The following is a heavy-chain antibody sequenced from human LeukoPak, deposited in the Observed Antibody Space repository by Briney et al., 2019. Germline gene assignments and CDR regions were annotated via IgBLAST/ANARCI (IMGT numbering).Heavy chain of an antibody. CDR2: TYYRSKWYN. J-gene: IGHJ4*02. Sequence: SQTLSLTCAIPGDSVSSNSAAWNWIRQSPSRGLEWLGRTYYRSKWYNDYAVSVKSRITINPDTSKNQFSLQLNSVTPEDTAVYYCARDRTYYYDSSGYPTFDYWGQGTLVTVSS. CDR3: ARDRTYYYDSSGYPTFDY. V-gene: IGHV6-1*01. D-gene: IGHD3-22*01. CDR1: GDSVSSNSAA.